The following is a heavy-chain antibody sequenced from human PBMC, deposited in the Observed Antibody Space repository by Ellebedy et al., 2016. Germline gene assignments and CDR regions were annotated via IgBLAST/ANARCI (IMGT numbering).Heavy chain of an antibody. CDR2: IFYSGST. CDR1: GGSIGSFY. Sequence: SETLSLTXTISGGSIGSFYWSWIRQPPGKGLEWIGYIFYSGSTNYDPSLKSRVTISVDTSKNQFSLKLSSVTAADTAVYYCARDGKVVLPAAIWYYYMDVWGKGTTVTVSS. J-gene: IGHJ6*03. D-gene: IGHD2-2*01. V-gene: IGHV4-59*13. CDR3: ARDGKVVLPAAIWYYYMDV.